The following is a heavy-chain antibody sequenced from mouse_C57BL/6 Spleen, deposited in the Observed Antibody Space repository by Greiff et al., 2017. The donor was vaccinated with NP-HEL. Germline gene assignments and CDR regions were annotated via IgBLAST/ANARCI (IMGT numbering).Heavy chain of an antibody. D-gene: IGHD2-10*01. J-gene: IGHJ2*01. CDR1: GFTFSSYA. CDR3: TRALQYYFDY. V-gene: IGHV5-9-1*02. CDR2: ISSGGDYI. Sequence: EVKLMESGEGLVKPGGSLKLSCAASGFTFSSYAMSWVRQTPEKRLEWVAYISSGGDYIYYADTVKGRFTISSDNARNTLYMQMSSLKSEDTAMYYCTRALQYYFDYWGQGTTLTVSS.